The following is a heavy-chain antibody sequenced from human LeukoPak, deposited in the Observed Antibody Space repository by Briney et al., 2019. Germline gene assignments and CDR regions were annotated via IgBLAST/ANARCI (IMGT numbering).Heavy chain of an antibody. V-gene: IGHV3-66*01. J-gene: IGHJ6*02. CDR1: GFTFSSYA. Sequence: PGGSLRLSCASSGFTFSSYAMSWVRQAPGKGLEWVSVIYSGGSTYYADSVKGRFTISRDNSKNTLYLQMNSLRAEDTAVYNCARDSVYDSSGYASGMDVWGQGTTVTVSS. CDR3: ARDSVYDSSGYASGMDV. CDR2: IYSGGST. D-gene: IGHD3-22*01.